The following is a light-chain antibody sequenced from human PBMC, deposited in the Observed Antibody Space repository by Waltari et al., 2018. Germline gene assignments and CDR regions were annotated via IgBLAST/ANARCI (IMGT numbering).Light chain of an antibody. CDR2: DAS. V-gene: IGKV1-33*01. J-gene: IGKJ4*01. CDR3: QHYKNVPLP. Sequence: DIQMTQTPSSLSASVGDRDTITCQASQDIDKNLNWFQQKPGKAPKVLIYDASNLRTGVPLRFSGSGSETHFTLTIHSLQPEDTATFYCQHYKNVPLPFGGGTKVAIK. CDR1: QDIDKN.